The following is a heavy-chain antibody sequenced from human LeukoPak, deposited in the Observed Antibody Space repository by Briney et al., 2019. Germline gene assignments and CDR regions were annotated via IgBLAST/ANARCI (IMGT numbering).Heavy chain of an antibody. CDR3: ARGSDYGDYGSY. Sequence: ASVTVSCQASLYTFTNYYMHWVGQAPAHGLEWMGIINPSGGSTSYPQKFQGRVTMTRDTSTSTVYMELSSLRSEDTAVYYCARGSDYGDYGSYWGQGTLVTVSS. CDR2: INPSGGST. J-gene: IGHJ4*02. CDR1: LYTFTNYY. D-gene: IGHD4-17*01. V-gene: IGHV1-46*01.